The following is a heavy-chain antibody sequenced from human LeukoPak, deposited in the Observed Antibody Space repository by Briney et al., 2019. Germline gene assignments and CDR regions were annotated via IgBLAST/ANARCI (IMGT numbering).Heavy chain of an antibody. CDR1: GGSISSGDYY. J-gene: IGHJ3*02. Sequence: SETLSLSCTVSGGSISSGDYYWSWIRQPPGKGLEWIGYIYYSGSTYYNPSLKSRVTISVDTSKNQFSLKLSSVTAAGTAVYYCARDGVGDYADAFDIWGQGTMVTVSS. D-gene: IGHD4-17*01. V-gene: IGHV4-30-4*08. CDR2: IYYSGST. CDR3: ARDGVGDYADAFDI.